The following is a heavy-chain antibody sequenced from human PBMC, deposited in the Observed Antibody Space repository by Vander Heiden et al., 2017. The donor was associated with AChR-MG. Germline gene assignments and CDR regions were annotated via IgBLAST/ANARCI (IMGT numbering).Heavy chain of an antibody. D-gene: IGHD6-19*01. V-gene: IGHV4-34*01. Sequence: QVQLQQWGPGLLKPSETLSLTCAVYGGSFSGYYWSWIRQPPGKGLEWIGEINHSGSTNYNPSLKSRVTISVDTSKNQFSLKLSSVTAADTAVYYCARGCLPGYSSGWYSDYWGQGTLVTVSS. J-gene: IGHJ4*02. CDR1: GGSFSGYY. CDR2: INHSGST. CDR3: ARGCLPGYSSGWYSDY.